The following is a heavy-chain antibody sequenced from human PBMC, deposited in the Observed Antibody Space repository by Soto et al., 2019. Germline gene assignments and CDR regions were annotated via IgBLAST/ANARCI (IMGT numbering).Heavy chain of an antibody. V-gene: IGHV3-33*01. D-gene: IGHD3-3*01. Sequence: GGSLRLSCAASGFTFSSYGMHWVRQAPGKGLEWVAVIWYDGSNKYYADSVKGRFTISRDNSKNTLYLQMNSLRAEDTAVYYCARVGWELFGVVPNYYMDVWGKGTTVTVSS. CDR1: GFTFSSYG. CDR3: ARVGWELFGVVPNYYMDV. J-gene: IGHJ6*03. CDR2: IWYDGSNK.